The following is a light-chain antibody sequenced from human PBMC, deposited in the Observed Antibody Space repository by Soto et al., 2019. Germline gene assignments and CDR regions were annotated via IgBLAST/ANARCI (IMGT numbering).Light chain of an antibody. CDR2: DAS. J-gene: IGKJ5*01. CDR3: QKFNSYGIAT. Sequence: AIQLTQSPSSLSASVGDRVTITCRASQGISSALAWYQQKPGKAPKLLIYDASSLESGVPSRFSGSGSGTDFTLTISSLQPEDFATYYCQKFNSYGIATFGQGTRLEVK. V-gene: IGKV1-13*02. CDR1: QGISSA.